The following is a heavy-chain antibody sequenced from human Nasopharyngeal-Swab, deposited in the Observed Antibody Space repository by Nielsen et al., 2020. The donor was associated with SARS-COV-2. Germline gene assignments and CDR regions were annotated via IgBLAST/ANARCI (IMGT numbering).Heavy chain of an antibody. Sequence: SLKISCAASGFTFDDYAMHWVRQAPGKGLEWVSGISWNSGSIGYADSVKGRFTISRDNAKNSLYLQMNSLRAEDTAVYYCAAEKYPPGGFDPWGQGTLVTVSS. CDR3: AAEKYPPGGFDP. D-gene: IGHD3-10*01. CDR1: GFTFDDYA. CDR2: ISWNSGSI. V-gene: IGHV3-9*01. J-gene: IGHJ5*02.